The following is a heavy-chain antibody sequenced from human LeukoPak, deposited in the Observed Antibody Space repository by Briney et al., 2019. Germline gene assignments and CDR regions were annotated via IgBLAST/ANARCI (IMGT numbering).Heavy chain of an antibody. CDR2: IGPSGAST. D-gene: IGHD3-3*01. V-gene: IGHV3-23*01. CDR1: GFTFNTYA. CDR3: AGDRRAVTIFGVEYNWFDP. Sequence: PGGSLRLSCAASGFTFNTYALSWVRQAPGRGLEWVSIIGPSGASTYYADSVRGRFTVSRDHSKNTLYLQMDSLRAEDTALYYCAGDRRAVTIFGVEYNWFDPWGQGALVTVSS. J-gene: IGHJ5*02.